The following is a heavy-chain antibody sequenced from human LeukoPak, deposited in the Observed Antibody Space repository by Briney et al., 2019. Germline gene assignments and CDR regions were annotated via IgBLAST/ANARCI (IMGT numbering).Heavy chain of an antibody. CDR3: ARRTVTTTPDYYYYMDV. J-gene: IGHJ6*03. V-gene: IGHV3-7*01. D-gene: IGHD4-11*01. CDR1: GFTFSNYW. Sequence: GGSLRLSCAASGFTFSNYWMSWVRQAPGKGLEWVANIKEDGSKISYVDSVRGRFTISRNNAKNSLYLQMNSLRAEDTAVYYCARRTVTTTPDYYYYMDVWGKGTTVTVSS. CDR2: IKEDGSKI.